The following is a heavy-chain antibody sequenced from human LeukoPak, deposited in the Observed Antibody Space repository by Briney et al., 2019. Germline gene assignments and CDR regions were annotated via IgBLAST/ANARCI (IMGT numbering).Heavy chain of an antibody. Sequence: GGSLRLSCAASGFTFSSYGMHWVRQAPGKGQEWVAVIWYDGSNKYYADSVKGRFTISRDNSKNTLYLQMNSLRAEDTAVYYCAREYSSSSSYFDYWGQGTLVTVSS. J-gene: IGHJ4*02. CDR1: GFTFSSYG. CDR3: AREYSSSSSYFDY. V-gene: IGHV3-33*01. CDR2: IWYDGSNK. D-gene: IGHD6-6*01.